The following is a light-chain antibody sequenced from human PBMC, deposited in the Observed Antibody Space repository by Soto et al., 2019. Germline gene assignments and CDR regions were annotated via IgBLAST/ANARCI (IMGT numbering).Light chain of an antibody. V-gene: IGLV1-47*01. CDR3: ASWDDSLSGVV. CDR1: SSNIGSNY. Sequence: QSVLTQPPSASGTPGQRVSISCSGSSSNIGSNYVYWYQHLPGAAPKLFIYRNNQRPSGVPDRFSGSKSGTSASLDISGLRSEDEADYYCASWDDSLSGVVFGGGTKLTVL. CDR2: RNN. J-gene: IGLJ2*01.